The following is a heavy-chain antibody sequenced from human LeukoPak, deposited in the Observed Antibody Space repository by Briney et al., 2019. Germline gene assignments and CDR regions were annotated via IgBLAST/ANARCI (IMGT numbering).Heavy chain of an antibody. V-gene: IGHV4-59*01. Sequence: PSGTLSLTCTVSGGSISSYYWSWIRQPPGKGLEWIGYIYYSGSTNYNPSLKSRVTISVDTSKNQFSLKLSSVTAADTAVYYCARAPLNYGSGSYYPSDWGQGTLVTVSS. CDR3: ARAPLNYGSGSYYPSD. CDR1: GGSISSYY. D-gene: IGHD3-10*01. J-gene: IGHJ4*02. CDR2: IYYSGST.